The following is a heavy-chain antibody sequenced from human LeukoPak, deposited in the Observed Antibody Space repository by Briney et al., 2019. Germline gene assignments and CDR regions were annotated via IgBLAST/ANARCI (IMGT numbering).Heavy chain of an antibody. V-gene: IGHV1-2*02. D-gene: IGHD6-13*01. J-gene: IGHJ4*02. CDR3: VRDLYMAAPSPDY. CDR1: GGTFSSYA. Sequence: ASVKVSCKASGGTFSSYAISWVRQAPGQGLEWMGWMSPNSGGTNYAQKFQGRVTMTRDTSITTAYMELTRLTSDDTAVYYCVRDLYMAAPSPDYWGQGTLVTVSS. CDR2: MSPNSGGT.